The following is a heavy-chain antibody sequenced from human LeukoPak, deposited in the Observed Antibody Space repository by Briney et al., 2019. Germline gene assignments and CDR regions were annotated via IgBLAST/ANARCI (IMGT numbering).Heavy chain of an antibody. J-gene: IGHJ4*02. D-gene: IGHD6-13*01. CDR3: ARGSSSWFYY. CDR1: GGSFSGYY. V-gene: IGHV4-34*01. CDR2: INHSGST. Sequence: SETLSLTCAVYGGSFSGYYWSWIRQPPGKGLEWIGEINHSGSTNYNPSLKSRVTISVDMSKNQFSLKLSSVTAADTAVYYCARGSSSWFYYWGQGTLVTVSS.